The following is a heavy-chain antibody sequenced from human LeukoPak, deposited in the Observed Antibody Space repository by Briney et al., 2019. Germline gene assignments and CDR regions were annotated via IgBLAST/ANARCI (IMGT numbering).Heavy chain of an antibody. CDR1: GFTFSSYA. CDR3: AKSYGVRYGYYGRSIDY. CDR2: ISDSGGSR. D-gene: IGHD4-17*01. J-gene: IGHJ4*02. Sequence: GGSLRLSCAASGFTFSSYAMNWVRQAPGKGLEWVSAISDSGGSRYYADSVKGRFTITRDNANKTLYLQMNSLRAEDTAVYYCAKSYGVRYGYYGRSIDYWGQGTLVTVSS. V-gene: IGHV3-23*01.